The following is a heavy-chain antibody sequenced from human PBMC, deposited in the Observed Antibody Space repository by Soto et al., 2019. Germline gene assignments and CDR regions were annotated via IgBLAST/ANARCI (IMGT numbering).Heavy chain of an antibody. V-gene: IGHV3-33*01. D-gene: IGHD6-13*01. J-gene: IGHJ4*02. CDR2: IWYDGSNK. CDR1: GFTFSSYG. Sequence: GGSLRLSCAASGFTFSSYGMHWVRQAPGKGLEWVAVIWYDGSNKYYADSVKGRFTISRDNSKNTLYLQMNSLRAEDTAVYYCARGDDIAAAGHFDYWGQGTLVTVSS. CDR3: ARGDDIAAAGHFDY.